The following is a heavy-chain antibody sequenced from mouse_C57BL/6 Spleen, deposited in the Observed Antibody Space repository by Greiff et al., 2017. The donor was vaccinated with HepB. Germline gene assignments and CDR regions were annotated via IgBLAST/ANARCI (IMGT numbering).Heavy chain of an antibody. D-gene: IGHD3-1*01. CDR3: ARSGGYVGYFDY. CDR2: IDPSDSYT. Sequence: QVQLQQSGAELVMPGASVKLSCKASGYTFTSYWMHWVKQRPGQGLEWIGEIDPSDSYTNYNQKFKGKSTLTVDKSSSTAYMQLSSLTSEDSAVYYCARSGGYVGYFDYWGQGTTLTVSS. V-gene: IGHV1-69*01. CDR1: GYTFTSYW. J-gene: IGHJ2*01.